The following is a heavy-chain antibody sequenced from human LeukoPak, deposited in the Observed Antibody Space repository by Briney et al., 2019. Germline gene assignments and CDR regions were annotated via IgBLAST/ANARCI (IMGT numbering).Heavy chain of an antibody. D-gene: IGHD3-10*01. J-gene: IGHJ4*02. CDR1: GASLRTYY. CDR3: VRGQRSYFRAVDD. Sequence: SETLSLTCAVSGASLRTYYWGWIRQPPGKGLEWIGYVHYSGNTNYSPSLKSRVTMSVDTSKNQFSLKVSSVTAADTALYYCVRGQRSYFRAVDDWGQGPLVTVSS. CDR2: VHYSGNT. V-gene: IGHV4-59*01.